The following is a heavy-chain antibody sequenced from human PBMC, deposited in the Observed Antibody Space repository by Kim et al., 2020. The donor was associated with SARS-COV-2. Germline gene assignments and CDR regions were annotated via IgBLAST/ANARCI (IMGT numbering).Heavy chain of an antibody. D-gene: IGHD6-19*01. CDR1: GFTFSSYA. CDR3: ATAVAGRGY. Sequence: GGSLRLSCAASGFTFSSYAMHWVRQAPGKGLEWVAVISYDGSNKYYVDSVKGRFTISRDNSKNTLYLQMNSLRAEDTAVYYCATAVAGRGYWGQGTLVT. CDR2: ISYDGSNK. V-gene: IGHV3-30*04. J-gene: IGHJ4*02.